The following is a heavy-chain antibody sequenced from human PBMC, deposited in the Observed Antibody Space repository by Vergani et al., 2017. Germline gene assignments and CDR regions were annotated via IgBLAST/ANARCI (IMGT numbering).Heavy chain of an antibody. Sequence: QVQLQESGPGLVKPSQTLSLTCNVSVDSITSGSSYWSWIRQSPGKGLEWIGYIHYSDTDFQNPTCTFQNPSLQSRVTFSIDMSKNQFSLRLRSMTAADAAVYYGVRARYGGLLVDYWGQGALVTVSS. V-gene: IGHV4-30-4*01. CDR1: VDSITSGSSY. D-gene: IGHD2-21*01. CDR2: IHYSDTDFQNPTCT. CDR3: VRARYGGLLVDY. J-gene: IGHJ4*02.